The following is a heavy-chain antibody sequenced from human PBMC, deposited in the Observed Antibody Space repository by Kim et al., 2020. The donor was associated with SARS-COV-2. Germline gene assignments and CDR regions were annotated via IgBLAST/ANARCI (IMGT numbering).Heavy chain of an antibody. V-gene: IGHV4-59*08. CDR2: IYYSGST. CDR1: GGSISSHY. Sequence: SETLSLTCTVSGGSISSHYWSWIRQPPGKGLEWIGYIYYSGSTNYNPSLKSRITISVDTSKNQFSLKLSSVTAADTAVYYCARQRGDSPAVGWFDPWGQG. CDR3: ARQRGDSPAVGWFDP. J-gene: IGHJ5*02. D-gene: IGHD2-21*02.